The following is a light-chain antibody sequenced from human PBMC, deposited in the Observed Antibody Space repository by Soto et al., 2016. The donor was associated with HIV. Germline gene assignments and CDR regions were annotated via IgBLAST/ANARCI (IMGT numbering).Light chain of an antibody. Sequence: SYELTQAPSVSVSPGQTARITCSGDLLPKQYTYWYQQKPGQAPVLVIQKDSERPSGIPERFSGSSSGTIVTLTISGVQAGDEADYYCQSADSSGTHWVFGGGTKLTV. V-gene: IGLV3-25*03. CDR3: QSADSSGTHWV. J-gene: IGLJ3*02. CDR2: KDS. CDR1: LLPKQY.